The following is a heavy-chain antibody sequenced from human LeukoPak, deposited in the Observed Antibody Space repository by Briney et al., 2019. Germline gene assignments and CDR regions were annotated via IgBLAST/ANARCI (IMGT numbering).Heavy chain of an antibody. Sequence: GGSLRLYCAASGFTFSSYAMSWVRQAPGKGLEWVSAISGSGGSTYYADSVKGRFTISRDNSKNTLYLQMNSLRAEDTAVYYCAKDSSGRQPRTDFDYWGQGTLVTVSS. CDR2: ISGSGGST. V-gene: IGHV3-23*01. D-gene: IGHD6-19*01. CDR3: AKDSSGRQPRTDFDY. J-gene: IGHJ4*02. CDR1: GFTFSSYA.